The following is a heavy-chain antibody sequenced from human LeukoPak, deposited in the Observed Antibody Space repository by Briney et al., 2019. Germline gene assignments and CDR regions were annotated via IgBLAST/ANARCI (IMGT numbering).Heavy chain of an antibody. D-gene: IGHD3-22*01. J-gene: IGHJ4*02. CDR3: ARVGYDSSGYYRWYFDY. Sequence: GGPLRLSCAASGFTFSSYEMNWVRQAPGKGLEWVSYISSSGSTIYYADSVKGRFTISRDNAKNSLYLQMNSLRAEDTAVYYCARVGYDSSGYYRWYFDYWGQGTLVTVSS. CDR2: ISSSGSTI. V-gene: IGHV3-48*03. CDR1: GFTFSSYE.